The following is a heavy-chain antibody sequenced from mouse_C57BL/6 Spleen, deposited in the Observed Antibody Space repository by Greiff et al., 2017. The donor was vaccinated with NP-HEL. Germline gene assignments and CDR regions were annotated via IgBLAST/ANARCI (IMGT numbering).Heavy chain of an antibody. D-gene: IGHD2-4*01. J-gene: IGHJ3*01. Sequence: VQLQQPGAELVRPGSSVKLSCKASGYTFTSYWMDWVKQRPGQGLEWIGNIYPSDSETHYNQKFKDKATLTVDKSSSTAYMQLSSLTSEDSAVYYCARSTGYDYFAYWGQGTLVTVSA. V-gene: IGHV1-61*01. CDR2: IYPSDSET. CDR1: GYTFTSYW. CDR3: ARSTGYDYFAY.